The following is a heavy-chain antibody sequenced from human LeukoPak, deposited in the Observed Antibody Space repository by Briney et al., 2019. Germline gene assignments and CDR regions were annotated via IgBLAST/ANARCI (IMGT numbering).Heavy chain of an antibody. V-gene: IGHV3-23*01. Sequence: GGSLRLSCAASGFTFSSYAMSWVRQAPGKGLEWVSTISGSGGSTYYADSVKGRFTISRDNSKNTLYLQMNSLRAEGTAVYYCAKDPTYYYDSSGYFYYWGQGTLVTVSS. D-gene: IGHD3-22*01. J-gene: IGHJ4*02. CDR2: ISGSGGST. CDR1: GFTFSSYA. CDR3: AKDPTYYYDSSGYFYY.